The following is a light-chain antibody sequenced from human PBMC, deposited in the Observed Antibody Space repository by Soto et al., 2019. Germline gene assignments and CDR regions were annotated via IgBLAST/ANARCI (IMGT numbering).Light chain of an antibody. J-gene: IGKJ5*01. CDR1: QSVSSN. V-gene: IGKV3-15*01. CDR2: GAS. CDR3: QQYNNWTPIT. Sequence: VITHAPATLSMSPGERATLSCRASQSVSSNLAWYQQKPGQAPRLLIYGASTRATGIPARFSGSGSGTEFTLTISSLHSEDFAVYYCQQYNNWTPITFGQGTRLEIK.